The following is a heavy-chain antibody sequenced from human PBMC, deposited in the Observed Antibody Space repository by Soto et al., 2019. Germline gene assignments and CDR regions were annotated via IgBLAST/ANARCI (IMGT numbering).Heavy chain of an antibody. CDR1: GGSISDFS. Sequence: SENLSLTCTVSGGSISDFSWNWIRQPAGRRPEWIGRISSRGTTTYNPSLKSRLTMSIDTAERKFSVKLTSVTAADTAVYYCARAKEVGTSTGSFDYWGQGTLVTGSS. CDR3: ARAKEVGTSTGSFDY. V-gene: IGHV4-4*07. J-gene: IGHJ4*02. D-gene: IGHD1-1*01. CDR2: ISSRGTT.